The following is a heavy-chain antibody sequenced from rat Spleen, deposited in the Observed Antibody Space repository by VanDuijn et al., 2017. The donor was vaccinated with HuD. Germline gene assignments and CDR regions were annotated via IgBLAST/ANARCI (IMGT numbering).Heavy chain of an antibody. D-gene: IGHD1-12*02. CDR3: ATQDYDGAYYYGWFAY. CDR2: ISSGGGNT. CDR1: GFTFSSYH. Sequence: EVQLVESGGDLVQPGRSMKLSCAVSGFTFSSYHMAWVRQAPTKGLEWVASISSGGGNTYYRDSVKGRFTISRDNAKSTLYLQMDSLRSEDTATYYCATQDYDGAYYYGWFAYWGQGTLVTVSS. V-gene: IGHV5-25*01. J-gene: IGHJ3*01.